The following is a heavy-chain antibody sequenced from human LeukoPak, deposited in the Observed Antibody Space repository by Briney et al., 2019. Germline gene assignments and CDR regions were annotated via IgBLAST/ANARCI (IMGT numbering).Heavy chain of an antibody. V-gene: IGHV3-48*01. CDR3: TKDPKNKGLEP. J-gene: IGHJ5*02. Sequence: PGGSLRLSCAASGFTFSSYSMNWVRQAPGKGLEWVSYISSSSSTIYYADSVKGRFTISRDNAKNTLYLQMNSLRVEDTAVYFCTKDPKNKGLEPWGQGNLGNVSS. D-gene: IGHD2/OR15-2a*01. CDR1: GFTFSSYS. CDR2: ISSSSSTI.